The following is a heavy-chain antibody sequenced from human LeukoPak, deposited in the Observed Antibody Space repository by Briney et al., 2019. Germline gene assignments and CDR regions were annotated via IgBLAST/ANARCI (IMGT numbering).Heavy chain of an antibody. Sequence: WGSLRLSCAASGFTSSSYWMSWVRQAQGKGLEWVANIKQDGSEKYYVDSVKGRFTISRDNAKNPLYLQMNGLRAEDTAVYYCARDRGSSGWYDFDYWGQGTLVTVSS. D-gene: IGHD6-19*01. J-gene: IGHJ4*02. CDR1: GFTSSSYW. V-gene: IGHV3-7*01. CDR2: IKQDGSEK. CDR3: ARDRGSSGWYDFDY.